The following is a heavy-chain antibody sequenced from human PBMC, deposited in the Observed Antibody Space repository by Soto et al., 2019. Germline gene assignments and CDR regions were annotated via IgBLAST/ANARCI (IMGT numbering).Heavy chain of an antibody. V-gene: IGHV3-23*01. CDR2: VNNGGGGT. Sequence: PGVSLRLSCAASGFTFSNYAMTWVRQAPGKGPEWISTVNNGGGGTYYADSVKGRFTISRDNSKNTLYLQVSSLRAEDTAVYYCAKERLGRGIDYWGQGILVTVS. CDR1: GFTFSNYA. CDR3: AKERLGRGIDY. D-gene: IGHD3-10*01. J-gene: IGHJ4*02.